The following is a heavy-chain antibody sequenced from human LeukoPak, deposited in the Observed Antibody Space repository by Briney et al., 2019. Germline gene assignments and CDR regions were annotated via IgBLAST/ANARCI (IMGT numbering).Heavy chain of an antibody. Sequence: KPSETLSLTCSVPGGSISTSNYYWGWIRQPPGKGLEWIANIYYSGRTYYNPSLKSRVTISMDTSKNQFSLKLSSVTAADTAVYYCARLYYYDSSGPPLWGQGTLVTVSS. CDR3: ARLYYYDSSGPPL. J-gene: IGHJ4*02. D-gene: IGHD3-22*01. V-gene: IGHV4-39*01. CDR2: IYYSGRT. CDR1: GGSISTSNYY.